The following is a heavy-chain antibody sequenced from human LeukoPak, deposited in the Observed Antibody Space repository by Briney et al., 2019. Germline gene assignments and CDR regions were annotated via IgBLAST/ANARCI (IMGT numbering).Heavy chain of an antibody. D-gene: IGHD1/OR15-1a*01. CDR1: GGTFSSYA. CDR2: ISAYNGNT. CDR3: ARTAPGTPLGGYYYYMAV. V-gene: IGHV1-18*01. J-gene: IGHJ6*03. Sequence: GASVKVSCKASGGTFSSYAISWVRQAPGQGLEWMGWISAYNGNTNYAQNVRDRVTMTTDTSTSTAYMELRSLRSDDTAVYYCARTAPGTPLGGYYYYMAVWGKGTTVTVSS.